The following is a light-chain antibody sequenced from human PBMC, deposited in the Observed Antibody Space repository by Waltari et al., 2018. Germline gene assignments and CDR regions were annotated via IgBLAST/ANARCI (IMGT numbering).Light chain of an antibody. V-gene: IGKV1-33*01. CDR2: DTS. J-gene: IGKJ2*01. Sequence: DIQMTQSPSSLSASVGNRVTITCQANHENRNYLNWYQQKPGKAAKLLIYDTSNLETGVPSRFSGSGSGTDFTFTITSLQPEDFATYYCQQYGTFGQGTKVETK. CDR3: QQYGT. CDR1: HENRNY.